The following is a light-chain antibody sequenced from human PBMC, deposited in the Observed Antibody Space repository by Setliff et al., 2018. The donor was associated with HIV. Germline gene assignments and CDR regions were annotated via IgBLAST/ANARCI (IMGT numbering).Light chain of an antibody. Sequence: QSALTQPPSASGSPGQSVTISCTGTSGDVGGYNYVPWYQQHPGKAPKLMIYEVNQRPSGVPDRFSGSKSGDTASLTVSGLQAEDEAGYFCSSYAGSNIYVFGTGTKVTVL. J-gene: IGLJ1*01. CDR2: EVN. CDR1: SGDVGGYNY. V-gene: IGLV2-8*01. CDR3: SSYAGSNIYV.